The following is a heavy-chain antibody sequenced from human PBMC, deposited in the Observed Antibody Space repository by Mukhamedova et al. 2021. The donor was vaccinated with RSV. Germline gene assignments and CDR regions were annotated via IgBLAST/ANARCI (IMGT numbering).Heavy chain of an antibody. V-gene: IGHV3-74*01. D-gene: IGHD6-6*01. CDR3: ARVPISARQID. CDR2: INNDGGAT. Sequence: GLIYISHINNDGGATTYADSVKGRFTISRDNAKNTLYLQMTSLRAEDTAVYYCARVPISARQIDWGHGTLVTVSS. J-gene: IGHJ4*01.